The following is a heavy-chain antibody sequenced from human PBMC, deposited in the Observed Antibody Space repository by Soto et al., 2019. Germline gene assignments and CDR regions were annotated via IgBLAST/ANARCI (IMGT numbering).Heavy chain of an antibody. CDR1: GFTLSMSA. J-gene: IGHJ3*01. CDR3: AKDRGIIVKAGDAFDV. Sequence: GGSLRLSCASSGFTLSMSAVNWVRHAPGKGLEWVSYISDSGDRTYYADSVKGRFTISRDRSKNTVSLQMDSLRAEDTAVYYCAKDRGIIVKAGDAFDVWGQGTKVTVSS. D-gene: IGHD3-16*02. V-gene: IGHV3-23*01. CDR2: ISDSGDRT.